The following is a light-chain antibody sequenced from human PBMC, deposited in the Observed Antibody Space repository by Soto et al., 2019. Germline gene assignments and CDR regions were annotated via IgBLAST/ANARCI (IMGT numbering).Light chain of an antibody. CDR2: GAS. Sequence: EIVLTQSPGTLSLSPGKRATLSCRASQSVSTTYLAWYQQKPGQAPRLLIYGASSRATGIPDRFSGSGSGADFALTISRLEPEDFAVYYCQQHANSPWTFGQGTKVEIK. CDR3: QQHANSPWT. V-gene: IGKV3-20*01. J-gene: IGKJ1*01. CDR1: QSVSTTY.